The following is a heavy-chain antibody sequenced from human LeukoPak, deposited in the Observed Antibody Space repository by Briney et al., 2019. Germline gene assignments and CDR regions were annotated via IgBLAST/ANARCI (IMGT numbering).Heavy chain of an antibody. D-gene: IGHD6-13*01. CDR2: VYLDGRI. CDR3: ARMIASSSWYGYYFDY. V-gene: IGHV4-39*01. J-gene: IGHJ4*02. CDR1: GDSMSSSNHY. Sequence: PSETLSLTCTVSGDSMSSSNHYWLWIRQPPGKGLEWIGTVYLDGRIYYNVSLKSRVTISLDTSKNQFSLKVNTVTAAETAVYYCARMIASSSWYGYYFDYWGQGTLVTVSS.